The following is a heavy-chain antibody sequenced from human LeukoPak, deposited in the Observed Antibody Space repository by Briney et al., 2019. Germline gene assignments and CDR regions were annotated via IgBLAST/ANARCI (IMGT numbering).Heavy chain of an antibody. CDR2: IDNSGST. J-gene: IGHJ4*02. Sequence: PSETLSLTCTVSGGSIRSYYWSWIRQPPGKGLEWIGYIDNSGSTTCNPSLKSRVLISVDTSKNQFSLKLSSVIAADMAVYYCARNGGGYSFDSWGQGTLVTVSS. CDR3: ARNGGGYSFDS. D-gene: IGHD1-26*01. CDR1: GGSIRSYY. V-gene: IGHV4-59*08.